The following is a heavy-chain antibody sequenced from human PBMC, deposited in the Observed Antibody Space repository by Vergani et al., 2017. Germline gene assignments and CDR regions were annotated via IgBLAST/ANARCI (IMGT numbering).Heavy chain of an antibody. CDR3: VKDAGSYENFFDS. CDR2: IGKDGINT. CDR1: GFTFSNFG. D-gene: IGHD1-26*01. Sequence: QVQLVESAGGVVQPGGSLRLSCAASGFTFSNFGMHWIRQAPGKGLEWLAYIGKDGINTRYRDAVKGRFTVSRDNSKGILYLQMNSLRPEDTATYYCVKDAGSYENFFDSWGQGTLVTVSS. J-gene: IGHJ4*02. V-gene: IGHV3-30*02.